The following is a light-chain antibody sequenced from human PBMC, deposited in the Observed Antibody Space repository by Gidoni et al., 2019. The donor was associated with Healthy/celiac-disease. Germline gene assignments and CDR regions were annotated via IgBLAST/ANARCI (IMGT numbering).Light chain of an antibody. J-gene: IGKJ4*01. CDR3: QQYKNFPLT. V-gene: IGKV1-33*01. CDR2: DLS. CDR1: QDISNY. Sequence: DIQMTQSPSSLSASVGDTVTISCQASQDISNYLNWYQQKPGKAPKLLIYDLSNLEVGVPSRFSGSGYGTEFTFTISNLQPEEIATYYCQQYKNFPLTFXGXTKLEIK.